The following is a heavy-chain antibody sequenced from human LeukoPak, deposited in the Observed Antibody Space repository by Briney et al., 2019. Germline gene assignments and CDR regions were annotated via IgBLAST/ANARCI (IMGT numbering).Heavy chain of an antibody. Sequence: SETLSLTCTVSGGSISSGSYYWNWIRQPAGKGLEWIGRIYTSGTTNYNPSLKSRVTISVDTSKNQFSLKLSSVTAADTAVYYCARGEYYDSSGYPSNDYWGQGTLVTVSS. CDR3: ARGEYYDSSGYPSNDY. J-gene: IGHJ4*02. CDR2: IYTSGTT. CDR1: GGSISSGSYY. V-gene: IGHV4-61*02. D-gene: IGHD3-22*01.